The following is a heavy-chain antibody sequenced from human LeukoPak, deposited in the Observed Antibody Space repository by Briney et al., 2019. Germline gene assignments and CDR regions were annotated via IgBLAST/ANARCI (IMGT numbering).Heavy chain of an antibody. J-gene: IGHJ4*02. CDR2: ISGSGGST. D-gene: IGHD3-9*01. CDR1: GFTFSSYA. Sequence: PGGSLRLSCAASGFTFSSYAMSWVRQAPGKGLEWVSAISGSGGSTYYAGSVKGRFTISRDNSKNTLYLQMNSLRAEDTAVYYCAKSANDILTGYRLFDYWGQGTLVTVSS. V-gene: IGHV3-23*01. CDR3: AKSANDILTGYRLFDY.